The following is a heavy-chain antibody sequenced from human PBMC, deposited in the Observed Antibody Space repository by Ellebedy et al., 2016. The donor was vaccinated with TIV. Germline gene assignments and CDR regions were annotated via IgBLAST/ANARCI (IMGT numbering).Heavy chain of an antibody. Sequence: MPSETLSLTCTVSGGSVSTSSYFWAWIRQSPGRGLEWIGRFLYRGSPFYRPSLNSRLTISVDTSENQFSLKWNSVTAADTAVEYCARQRLHDVDQWGQGTLVTVSS. CDR2: FLYRGSP. CDR1: GGSVSTSSYF. J-gene: IGHJ4*02. CDR3: ARQRLHDVDQ. V-gene: IGHV4-39*07. D-gene: IGHD6-25*01.